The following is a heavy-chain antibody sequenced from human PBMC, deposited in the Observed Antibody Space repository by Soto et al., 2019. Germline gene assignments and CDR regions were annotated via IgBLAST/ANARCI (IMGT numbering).Heavy chain of an antibody. D-gene: IGHD3-3*01. Sequence: GGSLRLSCASSGFTFSSYWMSWVRQAPGKGLEWVANIKQDGSEKYYVDSVKGRFTISRDNAKNSLYLQMNSLRAEDTAVYYCARDGYDFWSGYYNYWGQGTLVTVSS. J-gene: IGHJ4*02. CDR3: ARDGYDFWSGYYNY. V-gene: IGHV3-7*01. CDR2: IKQDGSEK. CDR1: GFTFSSYW.